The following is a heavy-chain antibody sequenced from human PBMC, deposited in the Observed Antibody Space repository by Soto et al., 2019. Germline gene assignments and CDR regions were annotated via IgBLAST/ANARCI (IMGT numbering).Heavy chain of an antibody. Sequence: EVQLVESGGGLVKPGGSLRLSCAASGFTFSSYSMNWVRQAPGKGLEWVSSISSSGTYIYYANSVKGRFTISRDNAKNSLYLQINSLTAYDTAVYYCAFACSVSYSTVAYAFDIWGQGTMVTVSS. J-gene: IGHJ3*02. D-gene: IGHD3-10*02. CDR3: AFACSVSYSTVAYAFDI. CDR2: ISSSGTYI. V-gene: IGHV3-21*01. CDR1: GFTFSSYS.